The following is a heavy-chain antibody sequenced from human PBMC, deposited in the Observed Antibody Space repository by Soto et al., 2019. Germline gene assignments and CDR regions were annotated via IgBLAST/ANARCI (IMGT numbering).Heavy chain of an antibody. V-gene: IGHV4-34*01. CDR3: ARPRGYSYGYDSDAFDI. CDR1: GGSFSGYY. D-gene: IGHD5-18*01. Sequence: SETLSLTCAVYGGSFSGYYWSWIRQPPGKGLGWIGEINHSGSTNYNPSLKSRVTISVDTSKNQFSLKLSSVTAADTAVYYCARPRGYSYGYDSDAFDIWGQGTMVTVSS. CDR2: INHSGST. J-gene: IGHJ3*02.